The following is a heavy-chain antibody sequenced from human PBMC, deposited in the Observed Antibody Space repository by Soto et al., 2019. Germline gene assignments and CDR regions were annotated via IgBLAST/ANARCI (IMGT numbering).Heavy chain of an antibody. CDR1: GFTFSSYA. CDR2: ISYDGSNK. J-gene: IGHJ4*02. Sequence: QVQLVESGGGVVQPGRSLRLSCAASGFTFSSYAMHWVRQAPGKGLEWVAVISYDGSNKYYADSVKGRFTISRDNSKNTLYLQMTSLRAEDTAVYYCARVHDYVWGSYRYGSDYWGQGTLVTVSS. CDR3: ARVHDYVWGSYRYGSDY. D-gene: IGHD3-16*02. V-gene: IGHV3-30-3*01.